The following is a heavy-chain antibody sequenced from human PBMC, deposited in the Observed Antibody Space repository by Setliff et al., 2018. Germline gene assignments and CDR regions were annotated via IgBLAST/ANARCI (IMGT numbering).Heavy chain of an antibody. CDR2: TIPLFGTT. CDR1: GGTFTNYG. D-gene: IGHD2-2*01. V-gene: IGHV1-69*05. CDR3: AREVVVVKSAINYYYYMDV. J-gene: IGHJ6*03. Sequence: GASVKVSCKASGGTFTNYGVSWVRQAPGQGLEWMGGTIPLFGTTDYAQKFQGRVTITTDESTNTAYMELSSLRSDDTAVFYCAREVVVVKSAINYYYYMDVWGKGTTVTVSS.